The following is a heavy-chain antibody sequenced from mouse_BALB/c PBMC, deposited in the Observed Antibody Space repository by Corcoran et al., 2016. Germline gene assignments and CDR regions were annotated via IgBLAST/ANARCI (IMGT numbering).Heavy chain of an antibody. CDR1: GYSFTGYY. J-gene: IGHJ4*01. Sequence: EVQLQQSGPELVKPGASVKISCKASGYSFTGYYMHWVKQSHVKSLEWIGRINPYNGATSYNQNFKDKASLTVDKSSSTAYMELHSLPSEDSAVYYCARGRGSYAMDYWGQGTSVTVSS. V-gene: IGHV1-26*01. CDR3: ARGRGSYAMDY. CDR2: INPYNGAT.